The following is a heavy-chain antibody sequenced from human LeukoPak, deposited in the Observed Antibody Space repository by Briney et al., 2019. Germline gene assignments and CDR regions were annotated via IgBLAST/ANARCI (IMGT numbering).Heavy chain of an antibody. CDR2: ISHSGGNT. CDR3: ARVWTATTPDY. D-gene: IGHD4-17*01. Sequence: GGSLRLSCAASGLTLSKYALIWVRRAPGEGLEWVSGISHSGGNTYYSDSVKGRFTISRENSKNRLYLQMNSLRAEDTAVYYCARVWTATTPDYWGQGTLVTVSS. V-gene: IGHV3-23*01. J-gene: IGHJ4*02. CDR1: GLTLSKYA.